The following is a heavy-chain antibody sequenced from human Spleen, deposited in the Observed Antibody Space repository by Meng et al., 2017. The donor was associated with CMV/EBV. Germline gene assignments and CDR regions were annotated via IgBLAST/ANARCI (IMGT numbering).Heavy chain of an antibody. D-gene: IGHD2-21*01. V-gene: IGHV3-21*01. CDR1: GFTFSSYS. J-gene: IGHJ6*02. CDR2: ISSSSSYI. Sequence: GSLRLSCAASGFTFSSYSMNWVRQAPGKGLEWVSSISSSSSYIYYADSVKGRFTISRDNAKNSLYLQMNSLRAEDTAVYYCAREGELAYCGGDCYSLGMDVWGQGTTVTVSS. CDR3: AREGELAYCGGDCYSLGMDV.